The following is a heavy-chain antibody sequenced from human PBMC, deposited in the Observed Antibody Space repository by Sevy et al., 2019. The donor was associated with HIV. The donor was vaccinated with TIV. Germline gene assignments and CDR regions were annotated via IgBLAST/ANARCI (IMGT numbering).Heavy chain of an antibody. Sequence: GGSLRLSCAASGFTFSSYAMSWVRQAPGKGLEWVSGLSGYGGSTYYADSVKDRFTISRDNSKNTLYLQMNSLRAEDTAVYYCAKDRITMIGDAFDVWGQGTMVTV. CDR3: AKDRITMIGDAFDV. CDR2: LSGYGGST. J-gene: IGHJ3*01. V-gene: IGHV3-23*01. D-gene: IGHD3-22*01. CDR1: GFTFSSYA.